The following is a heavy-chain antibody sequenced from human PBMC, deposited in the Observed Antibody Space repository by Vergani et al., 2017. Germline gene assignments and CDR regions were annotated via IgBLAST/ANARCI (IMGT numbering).Heavy chain of an antibody. V-gene: IGHV4-61*01. CDR3: ASGYYDSRFDY. J-gene: IGHJ4*02. D-gene: IGHD3-22*01. Sequence: QVQLQESGPGLVKPSETLSLTCTVSGGSVSSGSYYWSWIRQPPGKGLEWIGYIYYSGSTNYNPSLKSRVTISVDTSKNQFSLKLSSVTAAATAVYYCASGYYDSRFDYWGQGTLVTVSS. CDR2: IYYSGST. CDR1: GGSVSSGSYY.